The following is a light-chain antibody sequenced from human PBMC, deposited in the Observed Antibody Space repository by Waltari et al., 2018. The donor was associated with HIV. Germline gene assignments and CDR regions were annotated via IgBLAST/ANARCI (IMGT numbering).Light chain of an antibody. Sequence: SYVLTQPPSVSVAPGKTATITCGGNNIGNKNVNWYQQKPGQAPVVVIFYDRDRPSGIPERFSGSSSANMATLTIRRVEAGDEADYYCQVWDSDSDHVVFGVGTKLTVL. V-gene: IGLV3-21*04. CDR3: QVWDSDSDHVV. J-gene: IGLJ2*01. CDR2: YDR. CDR1: NIGNKN.